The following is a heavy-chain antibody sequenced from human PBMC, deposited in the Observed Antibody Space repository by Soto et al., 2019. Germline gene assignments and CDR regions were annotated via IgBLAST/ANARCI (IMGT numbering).Heavy chain of an antibody. CDR2: IYHSGST. CDR3: ARDNYYDSSGYHNWFDP. J-gene: IGHJ5*02. V-gene: IGHV4-4*02. Sequence: QVQLQESGPGLVKPSGTLSLTCAVSGGSISSSNWWSWVRQPPGKGLEWIGEIYHSGSTNYNPSLMSRVTIAVDKSKNQFSLKLSSVTAADTAVYYCARDNYYDSSGYHNWFDPWGQGTLVTVSS. D-gene: IGHD3-22*01. CDR1: GGSISSSNW.